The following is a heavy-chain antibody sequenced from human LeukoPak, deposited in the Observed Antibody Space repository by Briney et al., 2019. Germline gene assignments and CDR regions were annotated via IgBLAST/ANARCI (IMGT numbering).Heavy chain of an antibody. CDR1: GFRFSSYA. CDR3: AKALTGGVAFDI. J-gene: IGHJ3*02. V-gene: IGHV3-23*01. Sequence: GSLRLSCAASGFRFSSYAMSWVRQAPGKGLEWVSAISGSGVSTYYADSVKGRFTVSRDNSKDTLYLQMSSLRAEDTAVYYCAKALTGGVAFDIWGQGTMVTVSS. D-gene: IGHD1-14*01. CDR2: ISGSGVST.